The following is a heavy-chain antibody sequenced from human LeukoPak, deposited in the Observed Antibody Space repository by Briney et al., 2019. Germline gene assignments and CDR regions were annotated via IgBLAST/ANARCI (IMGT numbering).Heavy chain of an antibody. J-gene: IGHJ4*02. D-gene: IGHD1-26*01. V-gene: IGHV3-7*01. Sequence: GGSLRLSCAASGFTSSSYWMSWVRQAPGKGLEWVANIKQDGSEKYYVDSVKGRFTISRDNAKNSLYLQMNSLRAEDTAVYYCARKVGSFDYWDQGTLVTVSS. CDR2: IKQDGSEK. CDR1: GFTSSSYW. CDR3: ARKVGSFDY.